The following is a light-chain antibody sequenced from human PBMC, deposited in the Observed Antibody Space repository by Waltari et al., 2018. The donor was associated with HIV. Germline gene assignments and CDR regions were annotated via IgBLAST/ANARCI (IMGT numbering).Light chain of an antibody. V-gene: IGLV2-23*01. J-gene: IGLJ1*01. CDR1: RRDVTTYSL. CDR2: EGT. Sequence: QSALTQPASVSGSPGQSITISCSGTRRDVTTYSLVSWYQQHPGQAPKLMIYEGTKRPSGVSSRFSGSRSGSAASLTISGLQAEDDADYYCCSCAGGGPSYVFGTGTRVTVL. CDR3: CSCAGGGPSYV.